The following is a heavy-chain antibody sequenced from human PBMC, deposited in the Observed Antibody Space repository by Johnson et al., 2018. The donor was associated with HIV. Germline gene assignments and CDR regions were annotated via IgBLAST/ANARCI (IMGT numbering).Heavy chain of an antibody. CDR2: ISWNSGSV. V-gene: IGHV3-9*01. J-gene: IGHJ3*02. D-gene: IGHD3-10*01. Sequence: VQLVESGGGVVRPGGSLRLSCAASGFTFDDYAMHWVRQTPGKGLEWVSGISWNSGSVGYADSVKGRLTISRDNSKKSLYLDMNSLRAEDTAFYYCAKDMLPWFGEFPWAFDVFDIWGQGTMVTVSS. CDR3: AKDMLPWFGEFPWAFDVFDI. CDR1: GFTFDDYA.